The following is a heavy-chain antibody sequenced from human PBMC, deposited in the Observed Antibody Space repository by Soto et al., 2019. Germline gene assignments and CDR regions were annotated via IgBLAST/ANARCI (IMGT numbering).Heavy chain of an antibody. J-gene: IGHJ6*04. CDR1: GFTVSSKY. CDR2: IQSGGTT. CDR3: ARDGVLCDGGRCYGIPLDV. Sequence: EVQLVESGGGLVQPGGSLRLSCAASGFTVSSKYMTWVRQAPGKGLEWVSLIQSGGTTYYADSVKGRFTISRDTSENTLHLQMDSLRVEDTAVYYCARDGVLCDGGRCYGIPLDVWSKGTTVTVSS. V-gene: IGHV3-66*01. D-gene: IGHD2-15*01.